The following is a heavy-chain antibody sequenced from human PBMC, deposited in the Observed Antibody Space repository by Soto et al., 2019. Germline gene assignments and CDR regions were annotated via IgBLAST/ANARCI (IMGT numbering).Heavy chain of an antibody. D-gene: IGHD6-6*01. CDR3: ARGYSSSEFDY. CDR1: GFTFSSYD. V-gene: IGHV3-13*01. J-gene: IGHJ4*02. CDR2: IGTAGDT. Sequence: GGSLRLSCAASGFTFSSYDMHWVRQATGKGLEWVSAIGTAGDTYYPGSVKGRLTISRENAKNSLYLQMNSLRAGDTAVYYCARGYSSSEFDYWGQGTLVTVSS.